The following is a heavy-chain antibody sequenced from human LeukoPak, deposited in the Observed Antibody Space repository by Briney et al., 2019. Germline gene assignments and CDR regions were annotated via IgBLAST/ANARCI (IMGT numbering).Heavy chain of an antibody. CDR3: GDLGSAGTDH. D-gene: IGHD3-10*01. J-gene: IGHJ4*02. V-gene: IGHV3-72*01. CDR2: IRNKASSYTT. Sequence: GGSLRLSCAASGFTFSDHYMDWVRQAPGQGLEWVGLIRNKASSYTTIYAASVRGRFTISRDDSKNSVYQQMDSLKTEDTAVYYCGDLGSAGTDHWGQGTPVTVSS. CDR1: GFTFSDHY.